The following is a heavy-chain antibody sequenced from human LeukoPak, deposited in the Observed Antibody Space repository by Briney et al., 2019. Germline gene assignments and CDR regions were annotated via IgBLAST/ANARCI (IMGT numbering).Heavy chain of an antibody. V-gene: IGHV3-30*02. Sequence: GGSLRLSCAASGFTFSSYGMHWVRQAPGKGLEWVAFIRYDGSNKYYADSVKGRFTISRDNSKNTLHLQMNSLRAEDTAVYYCAKDTEHKGYAFDIWGQGTMVTVSS. CDR1: GFTFSSYG. D-gene: IGHD1-14*01. CDR2: IRYDGSNK. CDR3: AKDTEHKGYAFDI. J-gene: IGHJ3*02.